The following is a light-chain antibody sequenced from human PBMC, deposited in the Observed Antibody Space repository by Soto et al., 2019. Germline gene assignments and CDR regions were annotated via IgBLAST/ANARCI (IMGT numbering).Light chain of an antibody. J-gene: IGLJ1*01. CDR1: SSDVGAYNY. CDR3: SSYTGSSTLYV. Sequence: QSALTQPASVSGSPGQSITISCTGTSSDVGAYNYVSWYQQHPGKAPRLMISEVSNRPSGVSNRFSGSKSGNSASLTISGLQAEHEADYYCSSYTGSSTLYVFGTGTKLSVL. V-gene: IGLV2-14*01. CDR2: EVS.